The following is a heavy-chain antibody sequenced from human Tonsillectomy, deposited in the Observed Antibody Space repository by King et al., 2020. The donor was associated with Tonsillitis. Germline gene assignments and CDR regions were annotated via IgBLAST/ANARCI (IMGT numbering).Heavy chain of an antibody. J-gene: IGHJ4*02. V-gene: IGHV4-39*01. Sequence: QLQESGPGLVKPSETLSLTCTVSGGSISSNNYFWGWIRQPPGKEMEWIGNINYAGSTSYNPSLKSRLTISVDTSMNQFSLNLSSVTAADTAVFYCASQLWFGELLYFDCWGQGTLVTVSS. D-gene: IGHD3-10*01. CDR3: ASQLWFGELLYFDC. CDR1: GGSISSNNYF. CDR2: INYAGST.